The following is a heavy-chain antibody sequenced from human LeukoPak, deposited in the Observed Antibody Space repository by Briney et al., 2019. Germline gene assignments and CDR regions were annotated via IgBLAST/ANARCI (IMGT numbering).Heavy chain of an antibody. CDR3: ACSTYYYGSGSPY. J-gene: IGHJ4*02. D-gene: IGHD3-10*01. CDR2: IYYSGSI. CDR1: GYSISSSNW. Sequence: SDTLSLTCAVSGYSISSSNWWGWIRQPPGKGLEWIGYIYYSGSIYYNPSLKSRVTISVDTSKNQFSLKLSSVTAADTAVYYCACSTYYYGSGSPYWGQGTLVTVSS. V-gene: IGHV4-28*05.